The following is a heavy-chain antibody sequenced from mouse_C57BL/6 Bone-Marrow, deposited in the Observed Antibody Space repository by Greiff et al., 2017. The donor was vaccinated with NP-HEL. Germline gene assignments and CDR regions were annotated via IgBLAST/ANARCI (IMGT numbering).Heavy chain of an antibody. V-gene: IGHV1-52*01. Sequence: QVQLQQPGAELVRPGSSVKLSCKASGYTFTSYWMHWVKQRPIQGLEWIGNIDPSDSETHYNQKFKDKATLTVDKSSSTAYMQLSSLTSEDSAVYYCARTGAGIGLRPFYAMDYWGQGTSVTVSS. CDR2: IDPSDSET. J-gene: IGHJ4*01. D-gene: IGHD2-4*01. CDR1: GYTFTSYW. CDR3: ARTGAGIGLRPFYAMDY.